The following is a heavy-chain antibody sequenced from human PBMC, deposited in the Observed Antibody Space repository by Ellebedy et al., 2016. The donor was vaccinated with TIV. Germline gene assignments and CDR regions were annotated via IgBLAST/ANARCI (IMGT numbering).Heavy chain of an antibody. Sequence: GGSLRLXCAASGFTFSSYAMSWVRQAPGKGLGWVSAISGGGGTTYYADSVKGRFTISRDNSKNTLYLQMNILGAEDTAVYYCARTLSIVGATHFDYWGQGTLVTVSS. CDR3: ARTLSIVGATHFDY. D-gene: IGHD1-26*01. CDR1: GFTFSSYA. V-gene: IGHV3-23*01. J-gene: IGHJ4*02. CDR2: ISGGGGTT.